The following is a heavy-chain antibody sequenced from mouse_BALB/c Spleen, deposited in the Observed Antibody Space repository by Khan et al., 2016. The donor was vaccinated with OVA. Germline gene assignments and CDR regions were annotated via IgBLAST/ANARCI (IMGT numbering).Heavy chain of an antibody. V-gene: IGHV1-7*01. Sequence: QVQLQQSGAELAKPGASVKMSCKASGYTFTTYWMHWVKQRPGQGLEWIGYINPTSAYTDYNEKFKDKATLSADKSSSTAYMQLSSLTSDDFAVYYCARDRIAYWGQGTTLTVSS. CDR2: INPTSAYT. CDR3: ARDRIAY. CDR1: GYTFTTYW. J-gene: IGHJ2*01.